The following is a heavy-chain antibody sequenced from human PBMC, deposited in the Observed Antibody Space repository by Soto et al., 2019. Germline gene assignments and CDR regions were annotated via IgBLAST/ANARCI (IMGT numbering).Heavy chain of an antibody. Sequence: QLQLQESGPGLVKPSETLSLTCTVSGGSISSSSYYWGWIRQPPGKGLEWIGSIYYSGSTYYNPSLKSRVTISADTSKNQYSLKLSSVTAADTAVYYCARRARYCSGGSCYGAFDIWGQGTMVTVSS. D-gene: IGHD2-15*01. V-gene: IGHV4-39*01. CDR2: IYYSGST. CDR3: ARRARYCSGGSCYGAFDI. CDR1: GGSISSSSYY. J-gene: IGHJ3*02.